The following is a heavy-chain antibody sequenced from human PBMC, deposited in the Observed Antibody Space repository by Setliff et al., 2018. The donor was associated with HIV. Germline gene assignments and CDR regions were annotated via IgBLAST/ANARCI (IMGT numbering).Heavy chain of an antibody. D-gene: IGHD2-15*01. CDR1: GGSINSDNYY. J-gene: IGHJ4*02. V-gene: IGHV4-61*01. CDR3: ARDAGGSVGNYYFDY. CDR2: IYYSGST. Sequence: SETLSLTCSVSGGSINSDNYYWGWIRQPPGKGLEWIGYIYYSGSTNYNPSLKNRVTISIDTSKKQFSLNLSSVTAADTAVYYCARDAGGSVGNYYFDYWGQGTLVTVSS.